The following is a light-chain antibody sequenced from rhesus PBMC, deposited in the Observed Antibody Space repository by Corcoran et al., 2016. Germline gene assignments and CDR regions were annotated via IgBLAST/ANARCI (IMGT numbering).Light chain of an antibody. CDR1: ENVNNY. V-gene: IGKV1-74*01. Sequence: DIQMTQSPSSLSASVGDRVTITCRASENVNNYLNWYQQKPGKAPKLLTYKASPLQSGVPTRFSGGGSGKDYTFTLSRLQAEDVATYYCQHGYGTPLTFGGGTKVEIK. CDR3: QHGYGTPLT. J-gene: IGKJ4*01. CDR2: KAS.